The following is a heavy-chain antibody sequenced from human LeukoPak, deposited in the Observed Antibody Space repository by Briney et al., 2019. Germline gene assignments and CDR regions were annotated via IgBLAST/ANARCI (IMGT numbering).Heavy chain of an antibody. D-gene: IGHD5-18*01. V-gene: IGHV3-21*01. CDR3: ARVCPDTAMVYYY. Sequence: GGSLRLSCAASGFTFSSYSMNWVRQAPGKGLEWVSSISSSSSYIYYADSVKGRFTISRDNAKNSLYLQMNSLRAEDTAVYYCARVCPDTAMVYYYWGQGTLVTVSS. J-gene: IGHJ4*02. CDR1: GFTFSSYS. CDR2: ISSSSSYI.